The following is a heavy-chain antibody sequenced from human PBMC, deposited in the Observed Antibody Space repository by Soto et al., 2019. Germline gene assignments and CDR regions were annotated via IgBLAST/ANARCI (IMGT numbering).Heavy chain of an antibody. CDR3: AKRNFVSRTFDY. Sequence: PGWSLRLSCAASGFTFSSYAMSWVRQAPGKGLEWVSAISGSGGSTYYADSVKGRFTISRDNSKNTLYLQMNSLRAEDTAVYCCAKRNFVSRTFDYWGQGTLVTVSS. CDR1: GFTFSSYA. CDR2: ISGSGGST. V-gene: IGHV3-23*01. J-gene: IGHJ4*02. D-gene: IGHD3-9*01.